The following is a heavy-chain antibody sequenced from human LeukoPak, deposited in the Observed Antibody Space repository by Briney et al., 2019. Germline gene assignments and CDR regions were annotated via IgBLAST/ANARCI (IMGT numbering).Heavy chain of an antibody. J-gene: IGHJ5*02. D-gene: IGHD3-9*01. CDR1: GYTFNNFG. CDR3: AKDWHILTGRNCFDP. Sequence: ASARVSCKASGYTFNNFGISWVRQAPGQGLEWMGWVSSYNGDTNYAQKFRGRVTMTTDTSTSTAYMELRSLRFDDTAIYYCAKDWHILTGRNCFDPWGQGTLVTVSS. CDR2: VSSYNGDT. V-gene: IGHV1-18*01.